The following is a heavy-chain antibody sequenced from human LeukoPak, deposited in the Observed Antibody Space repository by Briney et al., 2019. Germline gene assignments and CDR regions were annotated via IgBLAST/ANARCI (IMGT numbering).Heavy chain of an antibody. CDR3: ARDLGRGNTPFDY. V-gene: IGHV3-30*03. Sequence: GRSLRLSCAASGFTFSSYGMHWVRQAPGKGLEWVAVISYDENSKQYADSVKGRFTISRDNSKNTLYLQMNSLRGEDTALYYCARDLGRGNTPFDYWGQGTLVTVSS. CDR2: ISYDENSK. J-gene: IGHJ4*02. D-gene: IGHD3-16*01. CDR1: GFTFSSYG.